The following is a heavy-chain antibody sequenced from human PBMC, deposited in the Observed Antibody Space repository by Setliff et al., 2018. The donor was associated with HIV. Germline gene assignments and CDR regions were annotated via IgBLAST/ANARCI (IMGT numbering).Heavy chain of an antibody. V-gene: IGHV1-2*02. CDR3: ARGVPLLPPRN. CDR2: INSASGGT. CDR1: GYTFTDYY. Sequence: ASVKVSCKASGYTFTDYYIHWVRQAPGQGLEWMGWINSASGGTNYAQNFQGRVTVTRDTSINTAYVELNSLKSDDTAVYYCARGVPLLPPRNWGQGALVTVSS. D-gene: IGHD1-26*01. J-gene: IGHJ4*02.